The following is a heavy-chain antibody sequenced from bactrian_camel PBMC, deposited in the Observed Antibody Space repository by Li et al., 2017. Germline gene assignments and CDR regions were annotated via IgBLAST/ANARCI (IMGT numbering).Heavy chain of an antibody. CDR3: AEDTVGRSGSAHWDPARYNY. CDR2: IRRDGGET. Sequence: QVQLVESGGGSVQAGGSLRLPCKVSGHSRGSNCVGWYRLPPGRAPAEREGIAAIRRDGGETWYAASVKGRFTISRDSAKNTVFLEMSSLKPEDTATYYCAEDTVGRSGSAHWDPARYNYWGQGTQVTVS. D-gene: IGHD2*01. CDR1: GHSRGSNC. J-gene: IGHJ4*01. V-gene: IGHV3S54*01.